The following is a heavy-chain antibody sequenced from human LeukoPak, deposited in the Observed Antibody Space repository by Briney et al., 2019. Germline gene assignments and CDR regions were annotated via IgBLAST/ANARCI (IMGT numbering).Heavy chain of an antibody. CDR3: ARVTAMGTAAFDI. V-gene: IGHV1-46*01. Sequence: GASVKVSCKASGYTFTSYYMHWVRQAPGQGLEWMGLINPTGGSTGYAQKFQGRVTMTRDMSTSTDYMELSSLRSDDTAVYYCARVTAMGTAAFDIWGQGTMVTVSS. D-gene: IGHD5-18*01. CDR2: INPTGGST. J-gene: IGHJ3*02. CDR1: GYTFTSYY.